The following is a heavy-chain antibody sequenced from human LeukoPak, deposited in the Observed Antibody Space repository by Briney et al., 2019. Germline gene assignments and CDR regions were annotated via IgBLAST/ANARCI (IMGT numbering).Heavy chain of an antibody. J-gene: IGHJ6*02. CDR1: GFTFSTYW. CDR2: INGDGSSS. V-gene: IGHV3-74*01. CDR3: TRNPGMDV. Sequence: GGSLRLSCAASGFTFSTYWMHWVRQAPGKGLVWVSRINGDGSSSTYAHSAKGRFTISRDNATNTLYLQMNSLRTEDTAVYFCTRNPGMDVWGQGTTVTVSS.